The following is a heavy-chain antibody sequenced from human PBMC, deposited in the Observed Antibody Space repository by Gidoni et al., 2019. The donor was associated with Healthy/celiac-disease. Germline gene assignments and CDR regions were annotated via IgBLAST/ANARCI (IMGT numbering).Heavy chain of an antibody. CDR1: GFTFRSYA. CDR2: ISYDGSNK. D-gene: IGHD1-26*01. CDR3: ARTWELHDAFDI. Sequence: QVQLVESGGGVVQPGRSLRLSCAASGFTFRSYAMHWVRQAPGKGLELVAVISYDGSNKYYADSVKGRFTISRDNSKNTLYLQMNSLRAEDTAVYYCARTWELHDAFDIWGQGTMVTVSS. J-gene: IGHJ3*02. V-gene: IGHV3-30-3*01.